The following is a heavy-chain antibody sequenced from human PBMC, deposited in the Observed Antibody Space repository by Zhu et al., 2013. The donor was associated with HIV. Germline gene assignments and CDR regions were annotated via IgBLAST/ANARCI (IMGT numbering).Heavy chain of an antibody. Sequence: QVQLTQSGAEVKKPGSSVKLSCKFSGGPFRNYAIAWVRQAPGQGLEWMGGVIAIFGTVNYARKFQGRVTITADESTNTAYLDLSSVTSGDTAVYYCAKVAGYHTNGYLDHWGQGTLLTVSS. D-gene: IGHD2-8*01. CDR1: GGPFRNYA. CDR2: VIAIFGTV. J-gene: IGHJ4*02. CDR3: AKVAGYHTNGYLDH. V-gene: IGHV1-69*01.